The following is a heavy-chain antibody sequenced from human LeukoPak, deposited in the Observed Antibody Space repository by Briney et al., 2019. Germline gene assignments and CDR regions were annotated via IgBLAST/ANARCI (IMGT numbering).Heavy chain of an antibody. CDR1: GSIFTSYW. Sequence: GASLLISCQCSGSIFTSYWLRWVRELPGKGLELMGRIDPSDSYTNFSPSFQGHVTSSADKSISTASLQWISLKASDSAMYYCARGEMTTVTTRGIYYFDYWGQGTLVTVSS. CDR2: IDPSDSYT. V-gene: IGHV5-10-1*01. J-gene: IGHJ4*02. D-gene: IGHD4-17*01. CDR3: ARGEMTTVTTRGIYYFDY.